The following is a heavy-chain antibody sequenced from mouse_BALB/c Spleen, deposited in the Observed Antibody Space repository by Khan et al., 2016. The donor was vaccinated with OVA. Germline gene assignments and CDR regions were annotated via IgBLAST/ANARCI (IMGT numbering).Heavy chain of an antibody. CDR3: ARTGYYYFDY. D-gene: IGHD2-3*01. CDR1: GFTFSGFG. J-gene: IGHJ2*01. Sequence: EVELVESGGGLVQTGGSRKLSCAASGFTFSGFGMHWVRQAPEKGLEWVAYISSGSNSIYYADTVTGRFTISRDNPKHTLFLQMTSIRSEDTAMYYCARTGYYYFDYWGQGTTLTVSS. CDR2: ISSGSNSI. V-gene: IGHV5-17*02.